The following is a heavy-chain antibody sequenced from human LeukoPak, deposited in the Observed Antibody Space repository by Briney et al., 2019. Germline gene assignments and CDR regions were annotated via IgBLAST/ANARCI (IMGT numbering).Heavy chain of an antibody. D-gene: IGHD3-9*01. V-gene: IGHV3-43*02. Sequence: GGSLRLSCAASGFTFDDYAMHWVRQAPGKGLEWVSLISGDGGSTYYADSVKGRFTVSRDGSKNTLYLQMNSLRPEDTAVYYCAKDGASGRNFDWLLDTWGQGTLVIVSS. CDR2: ISGDGGST. J-gene: IGHJ4*02. CDR1: GFTFDDYA. CDR3: AKDGASGRNFDWLLDT.